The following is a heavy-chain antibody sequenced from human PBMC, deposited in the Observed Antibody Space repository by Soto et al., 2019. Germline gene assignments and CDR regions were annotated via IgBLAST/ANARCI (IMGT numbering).Heavy chain of an antibody. V-gene: IGHV1-18*01. CDR3: ARDTSRISVAVDFDY. D-gene: IGHD6-19*01. CDR2: ISAYNGNT. CDR1: GYAFTNYC. Sequence: ASVEVACKASGYAFTNYCITWVRQAPGQGLEWLGWISAYNGNTNYAQSLQGRVTMTTDTSTSTAYMELRSLRSDDTAVYYCARDTSRISVAVDFDYWGQRTLVTVSS. J-gene: IGHJ4*02.